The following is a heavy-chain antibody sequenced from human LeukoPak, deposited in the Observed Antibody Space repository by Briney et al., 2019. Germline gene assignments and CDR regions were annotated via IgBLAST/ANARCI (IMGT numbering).Heavy chain of an antibody. J-gene: IGHJ4*02. CDR3: ARLLVLEQWLVYYFDY. CDR1: GYTFTGYY. CDR2: ISAYNGNT. D-gene: IGHD6-19*01. V-gene: IGHV1-18*04. Sequence: ASVKVSCKASGYTFTGYYIHWVRQAPGQGLEWMGWISAYNGNTNYAQKLQGRVTMTTDTSTSTAYMELRSLRSDDTAVYYCARLLVLEQWLVYYFDYWGQGTLVTVSS.